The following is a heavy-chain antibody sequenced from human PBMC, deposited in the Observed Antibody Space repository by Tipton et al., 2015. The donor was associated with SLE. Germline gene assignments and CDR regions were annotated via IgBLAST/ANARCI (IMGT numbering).Heavy chain of an antibody. D-gene: IGHD1-7*01. CDR3: ARGLYNWNYEGAFDI. CDR2: MYSGGST. CDR1: GFTVSSNY. Sequence: SLRLSCAASGFTVSSNYMSWVRQAPGKGLEWVSVMYSGGSTYYADSVKGRFTISRDNSKNTLYLQMNSLRAEDTAVYYCARGLYNWNYEGAFDIWGQGTMVTVSS. V-gene: IGHV3-53*01. J-gene: IGHJ3*02.